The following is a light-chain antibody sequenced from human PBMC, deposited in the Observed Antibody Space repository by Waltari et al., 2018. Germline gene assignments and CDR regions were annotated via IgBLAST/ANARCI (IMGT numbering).Light chain of an antibody. V-gene: IGKV3-11*01. J-gene: IGKJ4*01. Sequence: VLTQSPATLSLSAGERATLSCRASQSVFNYLAWYQQKPGQAPRLRIYDTSKRATGIPARFSGSGSGTDFTLTISNLEAEDFALYYCQQGSILPLTFGGGPKVKLK. CDR3: QQGSILPLT. CDR2: DTS. CDR1: QSVFNY.